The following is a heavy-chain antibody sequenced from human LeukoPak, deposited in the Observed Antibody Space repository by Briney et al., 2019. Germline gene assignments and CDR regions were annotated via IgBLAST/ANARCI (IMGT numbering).Heavy chain of an antibody. Sequence: GGSLRLSCAASGFTFNNFAMSWVRQAPGKGLDWVSGLSGSGSSTYYAESVKGRFTISRDNSNSTLYLQMNSLRVEDTAVYYCAKRPKYGNSWIDFWGQGTLVTVSS. CDR1: GFTFNNFA. D-gene: IGHD6-13*01. J-gene: IGHJ4*02. V-gene: IGHV3-23*01. CDR2: LSGSGSST. CDR3: AKRPKYGNSWIDF.